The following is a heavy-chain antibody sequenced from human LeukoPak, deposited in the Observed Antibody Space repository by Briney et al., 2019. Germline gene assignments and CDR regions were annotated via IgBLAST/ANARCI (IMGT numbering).Heavy chain of an antibody. CDR2: IRYDGSNK. CDR3: AKDTTPPKAGFDP. Sequence: GGSLRLSCAASGFTFSSYGMHWVRQTPGGGLECVAFIRYDGSNKYYADSVKGRLTISRDNSKNTLYLQMNSLRAEDTAVYYCAKDTTPPKAGFDPWGQGTLVTVSS. V-gene: IGHV3-30*02. CDR1: GFTFSSYG. D-gene: IGHD1-14*01. J-gene: IGHJ5*02.